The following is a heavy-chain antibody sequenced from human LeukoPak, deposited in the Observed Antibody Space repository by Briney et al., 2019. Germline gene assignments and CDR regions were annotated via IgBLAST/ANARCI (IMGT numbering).Heavy chain of an antibody. V-gene: IGHV3-21*01. CDR3: ASHGVAYGSMDV. CDR2: ISSSSSYI. D-gene: IGHD3-10*01. CDR1: GFIFSSYW. Sequence: GGSLRLSCAASGFIFSSYWVNWVRQAPGKGLEWVSSISSSSSYIYYADSVKGRFTISRDNAKNTLYLQMNSLRAEDTAVYYCASHGVAYGSMDVWGRGTTVTVSS. J-gene: IGHJ6*02.